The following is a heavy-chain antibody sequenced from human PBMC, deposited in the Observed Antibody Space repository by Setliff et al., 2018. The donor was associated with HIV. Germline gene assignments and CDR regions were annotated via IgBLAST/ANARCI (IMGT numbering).Heavy chain of an antibody. J-gene: IGHJ2*01. D-gene: IGHD6-13*01. Sequence: SETLSLTCAVSGYSISSGYYWGWIRQPPGKGLEWIGSIYHRGNTYYNPSLKSRVTMSLDTSKNQFSLKLNSVTAADTAVYYCATIAAAGLDAFDIWGRGTLVTVSS. CDR1: GYSISSGYY. V-gene: IGHV4-38-2*01. CDR2: IYHRGNT. CDR3: ATIAAAGLDAFDI.